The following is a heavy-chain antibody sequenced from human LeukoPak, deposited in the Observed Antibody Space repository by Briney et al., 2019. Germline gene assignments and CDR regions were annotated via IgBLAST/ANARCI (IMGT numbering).Heavy chain of an antibody. CDR3: VKSPLLWFGESYNWLDP. D-gene: IGHD3-10*01. CDR2: ISSNGGST. V-gene: IGHV3-64D*06. CDR1: GFTFSSYA. Sequence: GGSLRLSCSASGFTFSSYAMHWVRQAPGKGLEYVSAISSNGGSTYYADSVKGRFTISRDNSKNTLYLQMSSLRAEDTAVYYCVKSPLLWFGESYNWLDPWGQGTLVTVSS. J-gene: IGHJ5*02.